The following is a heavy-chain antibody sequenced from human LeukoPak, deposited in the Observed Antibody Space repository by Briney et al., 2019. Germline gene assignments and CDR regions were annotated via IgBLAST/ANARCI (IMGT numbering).Heavy chain of an antibody. CDR1: GGSFSGYY. CDR2: INHSGST. V-gene: IGHV4-34*01. CDR3: ARDTIAARCYDY. D-gene: IGHD6-6*01. Sequence: PSEILSLTCVVYGGSFSGYYWSWIRQPPGKGLEWIGEINHSGSTNYNPSLKSRVTISLDTSKNQFSLKLNSVTAADTAVYYCARDTIAARCYDYWGRGTLVTVSS. J-gene: IGHJ4*02.